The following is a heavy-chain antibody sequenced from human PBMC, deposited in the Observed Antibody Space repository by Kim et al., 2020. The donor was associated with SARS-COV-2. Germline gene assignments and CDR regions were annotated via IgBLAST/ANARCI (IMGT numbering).Heavy chain of an antibody. V-gene: IGHV3-64*01. CDR2: ISSNGGST. D-gene: IGHD3-3*01. Sequence: GGSLRPSCAASGFTFSSYAMHWVRQAPGKGLEYVSAISSNGGSTYYANSVKGRFTISRDNSKNTLYLQMGSLRAEDMAVYYCARAAGITIFGVVPSGYY. CDR3: ARAAGITIFGVVPSGYY. CDR1: GFTFSSYA. J-gene: IGHJ6*01.